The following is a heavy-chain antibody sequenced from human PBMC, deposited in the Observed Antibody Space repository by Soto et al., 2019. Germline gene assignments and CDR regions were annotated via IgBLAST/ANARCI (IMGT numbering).Heavy chain of an antibody. CDR2: ISAYNGNT. CDR1: GYTFTSYG. V-gene: IGHV1-18*01. D-gene: IGHD2-2*02. Sequence: GASVKVSCKASGYTFTSYGISWVRQAPGQGLEWMGWISAYNGNTNYAQKLQGRVTMTTDTSTSTAYMELRSLRSDDTAVYYCARVGGCSSTSCYKFLYYYYYYMDVWGKETTVTVSS. CDR3: ARVGGCSSTSCYKFLYYYYYYMDV. J-gene: IGHJ6*03.